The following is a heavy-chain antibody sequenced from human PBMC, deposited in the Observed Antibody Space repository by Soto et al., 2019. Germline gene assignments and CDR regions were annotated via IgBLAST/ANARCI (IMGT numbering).Heavy chain of an antibody. CDR3: AKDPGRASPYYSGMDV. CDR1: GFTFSSYA. V-gene: IGHV3-23*01. CDR2: ISGSGGST. Sequence: GGSLRVSCAASGFTFSSYAMSWVRQAPGKGLEWVSAISGSGGSTYYADSVKGRFTISRDNSKNTLYLQMNSLRAEDTAVYYCAKDPGRASPYYSGMDVWGQGTTVTVSS. J-gene: IGHJ6*02.